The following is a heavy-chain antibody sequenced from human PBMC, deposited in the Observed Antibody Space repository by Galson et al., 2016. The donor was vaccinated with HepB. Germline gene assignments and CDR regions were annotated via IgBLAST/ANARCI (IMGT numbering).Heavy chain of an antibody. CDR3: ARSVTGSYDFLGAIYNYYAMDV. J-gene: IGHJ6*02. CDR2: IYPGDFDI. Sequence: QSGAEVKKPGESLKISCRGSGYTFDSYWIGWVRQMPGKGLEWMGIIYPGDFDISNSPSFQCQVTISVDKSISTAYLQWSSLTASDTAMYYCARSVTGSYDFLGAIYNYYAMDVWGQGTTVIVS. D-gene: IGHD3-3*01. CDR1: GYTFDSYW. V-gene: IGHV5-51*01.